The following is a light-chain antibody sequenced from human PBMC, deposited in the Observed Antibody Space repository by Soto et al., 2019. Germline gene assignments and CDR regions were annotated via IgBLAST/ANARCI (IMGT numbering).Light chain of an antibody. J-gene: IGKJ5*01. CDR2: AAS. Sequence: DSPMTQSPSSLSASVGDRVTITCRASQSISSYLNWYQQKPGKAPKLLIYAASTLQSGVPSRFSGSGSGTEFTLTISSLQPEDFATYYCQHLNSYPITFGQGTRLEI. CDR3: QHLNSYPIT. V-gene: IGKV1-9*01. CDR1: QSISSY.